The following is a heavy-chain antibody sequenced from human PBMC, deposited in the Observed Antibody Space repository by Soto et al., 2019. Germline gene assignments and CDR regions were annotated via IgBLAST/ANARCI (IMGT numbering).Heavy chain of an antibody. CDR2: IYYSGST. CDR3: ARDRGIEGGFDP. D-gene: IGHD2-15*01. CDR1: GGSISSYY. Sequence: SSETLSLTCTVSGGSISSYYWSWIRQPPGKGLEWIGYIYYSGSTNYNPSLKSRVTISVDTSKNQFSLKLSSVTAADTAVYYCARDRGIEGGFDPWGQGTLVTVSS. J-gene: IGHJ5*02. V-gene: IGHV4-59*01.